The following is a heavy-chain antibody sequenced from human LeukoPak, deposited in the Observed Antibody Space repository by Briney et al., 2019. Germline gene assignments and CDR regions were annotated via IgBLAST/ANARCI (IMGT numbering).Heavy chain of an antibody. V-gene: IGHV3-23*01. J-gene: IGHJ5*02. D-gene: IGHD1-26*01. CDR1: GFTFSSHA. CDR3: AKSPGYSIATWFDP. CDR2: ISGSGATI. Sequence: GGSLRLSCAASGFTFSSHAMSWVRQAPGKGLEWVSGISGSGATINYADSVKGQFTISRDNSKNTLYLQMNSLRAEDTALYYCAKSPGYSIATWFDPWGRGTLVTVSS.